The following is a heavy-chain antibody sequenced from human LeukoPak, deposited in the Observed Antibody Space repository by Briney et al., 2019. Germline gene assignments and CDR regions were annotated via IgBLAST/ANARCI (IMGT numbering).Heavy chain of an antibody. J-gene: IGHJ4*02. Sequence: SQTLSLTCVISGDSVSSNSAAWNWIWQSPSRGLEWLGRTYYRSKWYYHYAVSMKSRITVNPDTSKNQFSLQLNSVTPEDTAAYYCARTRDLGPDYWGQGTLVTVSS. CDR3: ARTRDLGPDY. CDR2: TYYRSKWYY. CDR1: GDSVSSNSAA. D-gene: IGHD1-26*01. V-gene: IGHV6-1*01.